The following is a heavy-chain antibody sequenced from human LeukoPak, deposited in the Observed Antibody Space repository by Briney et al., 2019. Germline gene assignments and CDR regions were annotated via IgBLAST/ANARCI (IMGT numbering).Heavy chain of an antibody. CDR1: GFTFSSYA. J-gene: IGHJ4*02. D-gene: IGHD2-2*01. Sequence: TGGSLTLSCAASGFTFSSYAMSWVRHAPGKGLEWVSAISGSGGSTYYADSVKGRFTISRDNSKNTLYLQMNSLRAEDTAVYYCAKGGRIVVVPAAIDYWGQGTLVTVSS. V-gene: IGHV3-23*01. CDR3: AKGGRIVVVPAAIDY. CDR2: ISGSGGST.